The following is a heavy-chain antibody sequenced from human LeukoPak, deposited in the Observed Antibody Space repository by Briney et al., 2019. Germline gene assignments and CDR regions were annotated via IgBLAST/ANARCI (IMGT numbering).Heavy chain of an antibody. CDR1: GFTFSSYG. D-gene: IGHD3-10*01. CDR2: ISYDGSNK. V-gene: IGHV3-30*18. Sequence: GGSLRLSCAASGFTFSSYGMHLVRQAPGKGLEWVAVISYDGSNKYYADSVKGRFTISRDNSKNTLYLQMNSLRAEDTAVYYCAKITMGRGAQHGMDVWGQGTTVTVSS. CDR3: AKITMGRGAQHGMDV. J-gene: IGHJ6*02.